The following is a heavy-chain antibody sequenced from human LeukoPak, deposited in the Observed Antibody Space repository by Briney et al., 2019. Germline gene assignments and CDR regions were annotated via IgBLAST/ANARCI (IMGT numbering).Heavy chain of an antibody. J-gene: IGHJ3*02. CDR1: GFTFDDYG. V-gene: IGHV3-20*04. CDR2: INWNGGST. D-gene: IGHD4-23*01. CDR3: ARIIMDYGGNWRAFDI. Sequence: GGSLRLSCAASGFTFDDYGMSWVRHAPGKGLEWVSGINWNGGSTGYADSLKGRFTISRDNAKHSLSLQMNSLRAEDTALYYCARIIMDYGGNWRAFDIWGQGTMVTVSS.